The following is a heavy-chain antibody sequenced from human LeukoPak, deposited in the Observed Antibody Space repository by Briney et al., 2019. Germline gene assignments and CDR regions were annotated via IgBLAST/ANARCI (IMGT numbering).Heavy chain of an antibody. CDR2: IGSSGGAI. CDR3: AGALWPRGFDY. Sequence: PGGSLRLSCAAPGFTFSSYEMNWVRQAPGKGLEWISYIGSSGGAIYYADSVKGRFTISRDNAKSSLYLQMNSLRVEDTAVYYCAGALWPRGFDYWGQGALVTVSS. D-gene: IGHD2-21*01. CDR1: GFTFSSYE. J-gene: IGHJ4*02. V-gene: IGHV3-48*03.